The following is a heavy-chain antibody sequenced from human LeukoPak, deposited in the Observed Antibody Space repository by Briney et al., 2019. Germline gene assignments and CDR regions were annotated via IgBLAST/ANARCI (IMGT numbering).Heavy chain of an antibody. J-gene: IGHJ4*02. Sequence: GASVKVSCKASGGTFSSYAISWVRQAPGQGLEWMGGITPIFGTANYAQKFQGRVTITADESTSTAYMELSSLRSEDTAVYYCARVYPNDILTGYNDYWGQGTLVTVSS. D-gene: IGHD3-9*01. V-gene: IGHV1-69*13. CDR2: ITPIFGTA. CDR1: GGTFSSYA. CDR3: ARVYPNDILTGYNDY.